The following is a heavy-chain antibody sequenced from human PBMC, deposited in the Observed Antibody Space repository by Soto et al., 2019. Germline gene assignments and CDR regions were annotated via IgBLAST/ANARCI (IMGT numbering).Heavy chain of an antibody. CDR3: ARGRGMTTYDP. Sequence: EASVKVSCKASGYTFTSYAMHWVRQAPGQRLEWMGWINAGNGNTKYSQKFQGRVTITRDTSASTAYMELSSLRSEDTAVYYCARGRGMTTYDPWGQGTLVTVSS. D-gene: IGHD3-16*01. CDR1: GYTFTSYA. J-gene: IGHJ5*02. CDR2: INAGNGNT. V-gene: IGHV1-3*01.